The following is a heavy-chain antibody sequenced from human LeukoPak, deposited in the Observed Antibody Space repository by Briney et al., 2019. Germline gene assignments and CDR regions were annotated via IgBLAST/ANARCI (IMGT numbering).Heavy chain of an antibody. D-gene: IGHD7-27*01. V-gene: IGHV3-21*01. J-gene: IGHJ3*02. CDR2: ISSSNSYI. Sequence: PGRSLRVSCAASGVTFSSYSMNWVRQAPGKGLEWVSSISSSNSYIYYADSVKGRFTIARDNAKNSLYVQMNSLRAEDTAVYYGARDLGRWAFDIWGQGTMVTVSS. CDR3: ARDLGRWAFDI. CDR1: GVTFSSYS.